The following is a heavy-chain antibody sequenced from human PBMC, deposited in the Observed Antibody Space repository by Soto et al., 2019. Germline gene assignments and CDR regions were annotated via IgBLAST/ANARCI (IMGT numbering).Heavy chain of an antibody. CDR3: ARDRSVVVVPAALSYYYYGMDV. J-gene: IGHJ6*02. D-gene: IGHD2-2*01. V-gene: IGHV1-69*13. Sequence: SVKVCCKASGGTFSSYAISWVRQAPVQGLEWMGGIIPIFGTANYAQKFQGRVTITADESTSTAYMELSSLRSEDTAVYYCARDRSVVVVPAALSYYYYGMDVWGQGTTVTVS. CDR2: IIPIFGTA. CDR1: GGTFSSYA.